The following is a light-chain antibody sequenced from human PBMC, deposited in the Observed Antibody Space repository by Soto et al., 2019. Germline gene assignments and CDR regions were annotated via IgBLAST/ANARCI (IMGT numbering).Light chain of an antibody. J-gene: IGKJ2*01. CDR1: QSVSSN. Sequence: EIVMTQSQATLSVSPGERATLSCRASQSVSSNLAWYQQKPGQAPRLLLYGASTRATGIPARFSGSGYGTEFTLTISSLQSEDFAVYYCQQYSNWPYTFGQGTNLEIK. CDR3: QQYSNWPYT. V-gene: IGKV3-15*01. CDR2: GAS.